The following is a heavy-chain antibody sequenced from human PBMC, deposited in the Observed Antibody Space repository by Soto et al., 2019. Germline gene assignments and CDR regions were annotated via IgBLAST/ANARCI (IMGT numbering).Heavy chain of an antibody. Sequence: SETLSLTCTVSGGSISSYYWSWIRQPPGKGLEWIGYIYYSGSTNYNPSLKSRVTISVDTSKNQFSLKLSSVTAADTAVYYCARDRLEGYSYGYIYYYGMDVWGQGTTVT. D-gene: IGHD5-18*01. CDR1: GGSISSYY. J-gene: IGHJ6*02. CDR2: IYYSGST. CDR3: ARDRLEGYSYGYIYYYGMDV. V-gene: IGHV4-59*01.